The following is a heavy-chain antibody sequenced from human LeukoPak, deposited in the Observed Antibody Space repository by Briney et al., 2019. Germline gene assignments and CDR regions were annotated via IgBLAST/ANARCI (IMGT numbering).Heavy chain of an antibody. V-gene: IGHV1-69*13. CDR1: GGTFSSYA. CDR3: ARAVYYYDSSGYYYDY. Sequence: SVKVSCKASGGTFSSYAISWVRQAPGQGLEWMGGILPIFGTANYAQKFQGRVTITADESTSTAYMELSSLRSEDTAVYYCARAVYYYDSSGYYYDYWGQGTLVTVSS. CDR2: ILPIFGTA. J-gene: IGHJ4*02. D-gene: IGHD3-22*01.